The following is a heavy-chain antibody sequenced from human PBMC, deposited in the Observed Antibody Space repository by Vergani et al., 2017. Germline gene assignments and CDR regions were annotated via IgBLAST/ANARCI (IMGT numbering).Heavy chain of an antibody. V-gene: IGHV3-23*01. CDR2: ISGSGGST. Sequence: EVQLLESGGGLVQPGGSLRLSCAASGFTFSSFAMSWVRQAPGKGLEWVSAISGSGGSTYYAASVKGRFTISRDNSKNTLYLQMNSLRDEDTAVYHCAKEGVEYYDYSYLDVWGKGTTVTVS. D-gene: IGHD2-15*01. CDR1: GFTFSSFA. CDR3: AKEGVEYYDYSYLDV. J-gene: IGHJ6*03.